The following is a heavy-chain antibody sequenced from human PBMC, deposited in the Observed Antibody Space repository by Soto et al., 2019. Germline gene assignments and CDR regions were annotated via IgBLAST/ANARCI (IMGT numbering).Heavy chain of an antibody. D-gene: IGHD3-16*01. CDR3: AVNPAYPY. CDR1: EYTFNNYA. J-gene: IGHJ4*02. CDR2: INTGNGNT. Sequence: QVQLVQSGAEEKKPGASVKVSCKASEYTFNNYAIHWVRQAPGQRLEWMGWINTGNGNTEYSQRFQGRVTITRDTSATTAHMELSSLTSEDTAVYYCAVNPAYPYWGQGTPVTVSS. V-gene: IGHV1-3*04.